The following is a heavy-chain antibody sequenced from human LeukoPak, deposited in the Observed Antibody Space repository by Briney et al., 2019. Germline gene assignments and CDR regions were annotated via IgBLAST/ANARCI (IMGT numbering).Heavy chain of an antibody. CDR1: GGSISSYY. J-gene: IGHJ4*02. CDR3: ARWAVRGVSGRSRYFDY. CDR2: IYYSGST. Sequence: SETLSLTCTVSGGSISSYYWSWIRQPPGKGLEWIGYIYYSGSTNYNPSLKSRVTISVDTSKNQFSLKLSSVTAADTAVYYCARWAVRGVSGRSRYFDYWGQGTLVTVSS. V-gene: IGHV4-59*01. D-gene: IGHD3-10*01.